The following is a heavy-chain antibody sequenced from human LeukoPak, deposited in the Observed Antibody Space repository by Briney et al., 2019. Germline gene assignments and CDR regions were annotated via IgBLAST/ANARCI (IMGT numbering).Heavy chain of an antibody. Sequence: GGSLRLSCSASGFTFRSFPLTWPPQAPGKGRMGFLSLCGRDERTYYADSAKGRFTICRDNSKNTLYLQMNSLRAEDTALYYCAKVAYDTYGHYYHDYFDYWGQGTLVTVSS. D-gene: IGHD3-22*01. J-gene: IGHJ4*02. CDR1: GFTFRSFP. CDR2: LCGRDERT. CDR3: AKVAYDTYGHYYHDYFDY. V-gene: IGHV3-23*01.